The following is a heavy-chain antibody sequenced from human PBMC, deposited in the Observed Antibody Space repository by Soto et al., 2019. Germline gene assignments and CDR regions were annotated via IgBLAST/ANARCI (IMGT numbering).Heavy chain of an antibody. D-gene: IGHD5-12*01. V-gene: IGHV3-9*01. CDR1: GFTFDDYA. CDR3: AKDIGYGASYYYMDV. Sequence: GGSLRLSCAASGFTFDDYAMHWVRQAPGKGLEWVSGISWNSGSIGYADSVKGRFTISRDNAKNSLYLQMNSLRAEDTALYYCAKDIGYGASYYYMDVWGKGTTVTVSS. CDR2: ISWNSGSI. J-gene: IGHJ6*03.